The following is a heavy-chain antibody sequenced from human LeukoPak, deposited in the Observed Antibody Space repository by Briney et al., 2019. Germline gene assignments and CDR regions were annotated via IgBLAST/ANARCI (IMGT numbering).Heavy chain of an antibody. V-gene: IGHV3-66*01. J-gene: IGHJ4*02. CDR1: GFTFDDYA. CDR3: ARGFRSVTTWGYFDY. D-gene: IGHD4-17*01. Sequence: GGSLRLSCAASGFTFDDYAMHWVRQAPGKGLEWVSLIYSGGGTYYADSVKGRFTISRDNSRNALYLQMNSLRVDDTAVHYCARGFRSVTTWGYFDYWGQGALVTVSS. CDR2: IYSGGGT.